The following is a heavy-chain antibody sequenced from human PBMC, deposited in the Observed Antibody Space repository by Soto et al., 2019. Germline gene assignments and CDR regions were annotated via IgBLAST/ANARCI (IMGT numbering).Heavy chain of an antibody. CDR2: IYYSGST. Sequence: SETLSLTCTVSGGSVSSGSYYWSWIRQPPGKGLEWIGYIYYSGSTNYNPSLKSRVTISVDTSKNQFSLKLSSVTAADTAVYYCARVMATIRREFDYWGRGTLVTVSS. J-gene: IGHJ4*02. V-gene: IGHV4-61*01. CDR1: GGSVSSGSYY. D-gene: IGHD5-12*01. CDR3: ARVMATIRREFDY.